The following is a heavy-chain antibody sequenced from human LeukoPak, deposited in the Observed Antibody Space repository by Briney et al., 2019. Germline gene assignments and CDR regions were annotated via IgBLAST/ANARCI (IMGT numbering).Heavy chain of an antibody. J-gene: IGHJ6*04. V-gene: IGHV1-69*05. CDR2: IIPIFGTA. CDR3: ARDTDV. Sequence: SVKVSCKASGYTFTGYYMHWVRQAPGQGLEWMGGIIPIFGTANYAQKFQGRVTITTDESTSTAYMELSSLRSEDTAVYYCARDTDVWGKGTTVTVSS. CDR1: GYTFTGYY.